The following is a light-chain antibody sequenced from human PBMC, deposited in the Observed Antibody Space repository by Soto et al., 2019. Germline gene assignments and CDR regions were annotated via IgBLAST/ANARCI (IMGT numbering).Light chain of an antibody. J-gene: IGKJ4*01. Sequence: AIQVTQSPSSLSASVGDRVTITCRASQGIRNELSWYQQKPGKAPKFLIFAASNLQSGVPSRFSGSGSGTDFTLTISSLQPEDFATYFCPQDDDYPFTFGGGTKVDSK. CDR1: QGIRNE. V-gene: IGKV1-6*01. CDR3: PQDDDYPFT. CDR2: AAS.